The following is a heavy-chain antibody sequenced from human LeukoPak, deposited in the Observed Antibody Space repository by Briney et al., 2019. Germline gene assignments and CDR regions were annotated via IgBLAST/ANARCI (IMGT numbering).Heavy chain of an antibody. J-gene: IGHJ3*02. Sequence: SETLSLTCTVSGGSISSSVYYWGWIRQPPGKGLEWIGTIYYSGSTYYNPSLKSRVTISVDTSKNQFSLNLNSVTAADTAVYYCARDYDILTGYYNVGAFDIWGQGTMVTVSS. D-gene: IGHD3-9*01. CDR2: IYYSGST. CDR3: ARDYDILTGYYNVGAFDI. CDR1: GGSISSSVYY. V-gene: IGHV4-39*07.